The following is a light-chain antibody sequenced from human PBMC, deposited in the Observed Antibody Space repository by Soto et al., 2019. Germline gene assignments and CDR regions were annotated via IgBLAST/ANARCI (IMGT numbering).Light chain of an antibody. Sequence: QSVLTQPASVSGSPGQSITISCTGTSSDVGGYNFVSWYQHHPGKAPKLIIYDVSNRPSGVSNRFSGSKSGNTASLTISGLQAEDEADYYCTSYTPSITYVFGTGTKVTV. V-gene: IGLV2-14*03. J-gene: IGLJ1*01. CDR1: SSDVGGYNF. CDR2: DVS. CDR3: TSYTPSITYV.